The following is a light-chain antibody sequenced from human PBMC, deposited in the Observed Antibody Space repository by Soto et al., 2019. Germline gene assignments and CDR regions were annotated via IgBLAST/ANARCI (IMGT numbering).Light chain of an antibody. J-gene: IGKJ1*01. CDR1: QSVTSN. CDR2: GAS. Sequence: EIVMTQSPATLSVSPGERVTLSCRASQSVTSNLAWYQQKPGQAPRLLIYGASTRATGIPARFSGSGSGTEFTLTFSSLQYEDFAVYYCQQYNDWRTFGQGTKVEIK. CDR3: QQYNDWRT. V-gene: IGKV3-15*01.